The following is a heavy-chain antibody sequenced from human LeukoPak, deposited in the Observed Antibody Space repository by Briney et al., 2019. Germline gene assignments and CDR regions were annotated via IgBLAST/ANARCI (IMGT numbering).Heavy chain of an antibody. J-gene: IGHJ4*02. Sequence: ASVKVSCKASGYTFTNYGITWVRQAPGQGLEWMGWISASNGDTHYSEKFQDRITVTTDTSTSTAYLELRSLVSDDTAVYYCARESHVDRYDFWGQGTLVTVSS. V-gene: IGHV1-18*01. CDR2: ISASNGDT. CDR1: GYTFTNYG. CDR3: ARESHVDRYDF. D-gene: IGHD3-16*02.